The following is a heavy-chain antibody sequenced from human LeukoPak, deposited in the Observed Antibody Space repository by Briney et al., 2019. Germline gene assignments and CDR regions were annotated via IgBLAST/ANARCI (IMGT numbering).Heavy chain of an antibody. CDR2: IIPIFGTA. D-gene: IGHD4-11*01. Sequence: GASVKVSCKASGGTFSSYAISWVRQAPGQGLEWMGGIIPIFGTANYAQKFQGRVTITADESTSTAYMELSSLRSEDTAVYYCARGADDYSITGEGVDYWGQGTLVTVPS. J-gene: IGHJ4*02. CDR3: ARGADDYSITGEGVDY. CDR1: GGTFSSYA. V-gene: IGHV1-69*13.